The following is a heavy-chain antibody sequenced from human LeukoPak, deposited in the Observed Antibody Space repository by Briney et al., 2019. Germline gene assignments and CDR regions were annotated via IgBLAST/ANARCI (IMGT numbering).Heavy chain of an antibody. CDR2: IYTSGST. J-gene: IGHJ4*02. Sequence: PSQTLSLTSAVSVGSISSGSYYWTWIQQPAGKGMEWIGRIYTSGSTNYTPSLKCRVTISVDTSKNQFSLNLSAVTAADTAMYYCARGRTVAGFDYWGQGTLVTVSS. CDR3: ARGRTVAGFDY. V-gene: IGHV4-61*02. CDR1: VGSISSGSYY. D-gene: IGHD6-19*01.